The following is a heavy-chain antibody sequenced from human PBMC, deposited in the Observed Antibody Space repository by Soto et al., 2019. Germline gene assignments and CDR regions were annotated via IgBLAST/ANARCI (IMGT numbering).Heavy chain of an antibody. V-gene: IGHV3-48*01. CDR1: GFTFSSYS. CDR2: ISSSSSTI. Sequence: EVQLVESGGGLVQPGGSLRLSCAASGFTFSSYSMNWVRQAPGKGLEWVSYISSSSSTIYYADSVKGRFTISRNNAKNSLYLQMNSLRAEDTAVYYCARDTPRGGGDYGGQGTLVAVSS. D-gene: IGHD2-15*01. J-gene: IGHJ4*02. CDR3: ARDTPRGGGDY.